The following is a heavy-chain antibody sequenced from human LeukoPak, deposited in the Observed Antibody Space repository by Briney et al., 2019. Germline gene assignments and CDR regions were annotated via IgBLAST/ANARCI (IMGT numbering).Heavy chain of an antibody. CDR3: ARRVAEQLGNFDY. D-gene: IGHD6-13*01. Sequence: GGSLRLSCAASGFTVSSNYMSWVRQAPGKGLEWVSVIYSGGSTYYADSVKGRFTISRDNSKNTLYLQMNSLRAEDTAVYYCARRVAEQLGNFDYWGQGTLVTVSS. CDR1: GFTVSSNY. CDR2: IYSGGST. J-gene: IGHJ4*02. V-gene: IGHV3-66*04.